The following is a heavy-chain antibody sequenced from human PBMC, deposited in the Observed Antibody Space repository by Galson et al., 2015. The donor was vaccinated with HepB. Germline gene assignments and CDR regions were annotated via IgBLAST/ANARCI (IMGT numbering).Heavy chain of an antibody. Sequence: SMRLSCAASGFTVSSNYMSWVRQAPGGGLEWVSVIYSGGSTYYADSVKGRFTISRDNSKNTLYLQMNSLRAEDTAVYYCARVEYDYGSGSYYNLPPQSYYGMDVWGQGTTVTVSS. CDR1: GFTVSSNY. D-gene: IGHD3-10*01. J-gene: IGHJ6*02. CDR3: ARVEYDYGSGSYYNLPPQSYYGMDV. CDR2: IYSGGST. V-gene: IGHV3-66*01.